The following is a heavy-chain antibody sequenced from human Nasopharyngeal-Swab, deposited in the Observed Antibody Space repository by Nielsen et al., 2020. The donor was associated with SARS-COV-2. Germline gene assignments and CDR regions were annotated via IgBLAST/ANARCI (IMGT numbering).Heavy chain of an antibody. J-gene: IGHJ5*02. CDR1: VGTFTTSV. D-gene: IGHD4-17*01. V-gene: IGHV1-69*13. Sequence: SVKVSCKSSVGTFTTSVFSWVRQAPGQGLEWMGGLIPVFVTPLYAQKFQGRVTISADESTTTTYMELSSLRSQDTAVYYCAKVRTNYGMGLNGALDPWGQGTLVTVSS. CDR3: AKVRTNYGMGLNGALDP. CDR2: LIPVFVTP.